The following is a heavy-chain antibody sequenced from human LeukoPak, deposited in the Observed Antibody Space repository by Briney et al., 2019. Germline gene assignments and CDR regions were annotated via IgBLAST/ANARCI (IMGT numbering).Heavy chain of an antibody. J-gene: IGHJ4*02. D-gene: IGHD3-10*01. CDR3: AREIVRGVPGW. Sequence: SETLSPTCAVSGYSISSGYHWGWTRQTPGKGLEWIGSLYAAGNTYYSPSLESRATISLDKSKNLFSLDLRSVTAADTAVYYCAREIVRGVPGWWGQGTLVTVSS. V-gene: IGHV4-38-2*02. CDR1: GYSISSGYH. CDR2: LYAAGNT.